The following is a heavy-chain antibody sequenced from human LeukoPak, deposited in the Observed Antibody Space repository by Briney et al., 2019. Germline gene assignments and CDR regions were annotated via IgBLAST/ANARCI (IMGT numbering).Heavy chain of an antibody. V-gene: IGHV3-23*01. CDR1: GFTFSSYG. CDR2: ISGSGGST. CDR3: AKDQGYYGSGSYYMDV. J-gene: IGHJ6*03. D-gene: IGHD3-10*01. Sequence: PGGTLRLSCAASGFTFSSYGMSWVRQAPGKGLEWVSAISGSGGSTYYADSVKGRCTISRDNSKNTLYLQMNSLRAEDTAVYYCAKDQGYYGSGSYYMDVWGKGTTVTISS.